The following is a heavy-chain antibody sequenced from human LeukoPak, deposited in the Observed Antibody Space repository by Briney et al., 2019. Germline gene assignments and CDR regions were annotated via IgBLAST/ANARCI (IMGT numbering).Heavy chain of an antibody. J-gene: IGHJ4*02. Sequence: GGSLRLSCIASGFSLSGYAMSWVRQAPGKGLEWVSTISGGGDAAYYADSVKGRFTISRDNSKNTLYLQMNSLRAEDTAVYYCPRKYDSSGYFDYWGRGTLVTVSS. CDR3: PRKYDSSGYFDY. D-gene: IGHD3-22*01. CDR1: GFSLSGYA. CDR2: ISGGGDAA. V-gene: IGHV3-23*01.